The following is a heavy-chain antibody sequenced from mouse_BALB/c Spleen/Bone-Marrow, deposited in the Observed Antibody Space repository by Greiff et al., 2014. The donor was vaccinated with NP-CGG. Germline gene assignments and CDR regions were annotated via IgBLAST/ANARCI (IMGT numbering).Heavy chain of an antibody. D-gene: IGHD2-3*01. CDR1: GFSLTSYG. V-gene: IGHV2-9*02. CDR3: ARVYLWYFDV. CDR2: IWAGGST. Sequence: VQLQESGPGPVAPSQSLSITCTVSGFSLTSYGVHWVRQPPGKGLEWLGVIWAGGSTNYNSALMSRLSINKDNSKSQVFSKMNSLQTDDTAMYYCARVYLWYFDVWGAGTTVTVSS. J-gene: IGHJ1*01.